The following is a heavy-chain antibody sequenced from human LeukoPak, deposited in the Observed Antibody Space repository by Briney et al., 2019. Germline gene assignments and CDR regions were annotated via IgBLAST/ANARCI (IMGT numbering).Heavy chain of an antibody. CDR2: ISANNGNT. CDR1: GYTFTSYG. CDR3: ARVEMATIRGFDY. V-gene: IGHV1-18*01. J-gene: IGHJ4*02. Sequence: ASVKVSCKASGYTFTSYGISWVRQAPGQGLEWMGWISANNGNTNYVQKLQGRVTMTTDTSTSTAYMELRSLRSEDTAVYYCARVEMATIRGFDYWGQGTLVTVSS. D-gene: IGHD5-24*01.